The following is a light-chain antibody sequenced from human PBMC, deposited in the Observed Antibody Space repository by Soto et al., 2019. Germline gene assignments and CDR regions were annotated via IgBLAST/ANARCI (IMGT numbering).Light chain of an antibody. Sequence: QSALTQPPSVSGTPGQRVTISCTGSSSNIGAGYDVHWYQQLPGTAPKLLIYGNSNRPSGVPDRFSGSKSGTSASLAITGLQAEDEADYYCQSYDSSLSGLFGTGTKVPVL. CDR1: SSNIGAGYD. J-gene: IGLJ1*01. V-gene: IGLV1-40*01. CDR3: QSYDSSLSGL. CDR2: GNS.